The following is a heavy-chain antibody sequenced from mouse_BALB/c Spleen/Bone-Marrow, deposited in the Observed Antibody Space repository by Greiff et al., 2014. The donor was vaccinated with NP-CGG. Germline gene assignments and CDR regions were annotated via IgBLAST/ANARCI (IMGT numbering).Heavy chain of an antibody. V-gene: IGHV1-63*02. CDR1: GYTFTNYW. Sequence: QGQLKESGAELVRPGTSVKMSCKAAGYTFTNYWIGWVKQRPGHGLEWIGDIYPGGGYTNYNEKFKGRATLTADTSSSTAYMQLSSLTSEDSAIYYRARGYGSSSYDTDYWGQGTSVTVSS. J-gene: IGHJ4*01. D-gene: IGHD1-1*01. CDR3: ARGYGSSSYDTDY. CDR2: IYPGGGYT.